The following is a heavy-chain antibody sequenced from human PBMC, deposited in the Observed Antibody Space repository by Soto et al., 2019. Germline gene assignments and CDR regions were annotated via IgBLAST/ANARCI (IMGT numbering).Heavy chain of an antibody. D-gene: IGHD3-16*01. CDR3: ARVGFGGVMSRYIMDV. CDR2: IKQEGREK. CDR1: GFTLSSYW. V-gene: IGHV3-7*04. Sequence: PGGSLRLSCGASGFTLSSYWMSWVRQASGKGLEWVGNIKQEGREKYYVDSVKGRFTISRDNANNSLYLQMNSLRAEDTAVYYCARVGFGGVMSRYIMDVWGHGTTVSGSS. J-gene: IGHJ6*02.